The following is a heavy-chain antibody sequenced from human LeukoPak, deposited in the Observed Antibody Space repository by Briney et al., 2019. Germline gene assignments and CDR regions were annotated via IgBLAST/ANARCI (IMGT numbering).Heavy chain of an antibody. D-gene: IGHD5-18*01. J-gene: IGHJ4*02. CDR2: ITPIFGTA. Sequence: SVKVSCKASGGAFNSYAINWVRQAPGQGLEWMGGITPIFGTAKYAQKFQGRVTMTTDTSTSTAYMELSSLRSEDTAVYYCARGGSYGYRYWGQGTLVTVSS. V-gene: IGHV1-69*05. CDR3: ARGGSYGYRY. CDR1: GGAFNSYA.